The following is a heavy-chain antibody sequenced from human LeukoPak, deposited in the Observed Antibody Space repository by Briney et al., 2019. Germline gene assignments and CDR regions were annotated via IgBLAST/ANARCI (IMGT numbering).Heavy chain of an antibody. CDR3: AKGYYASGSSLSAFDY. D-gene: IGHD3-10*01. V-gene: IGHV3-23*01. Sequence: PGGSLRLSCAASGFTFSDYAMDCVRQAPGKGLEWVSVIRSSGDTTYYADFVKGRFTISRDNSKNTLHLQMNSLRAEDTAVYYCAKGYYASGSSLSAFDYWGQGTLVTVSS. CDR2: IRSSGDTT. CDR1: GFTFSDYA. J-gene: IGHJ4*02.